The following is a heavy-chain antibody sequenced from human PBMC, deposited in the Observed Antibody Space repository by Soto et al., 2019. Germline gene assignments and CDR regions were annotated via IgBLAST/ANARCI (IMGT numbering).Heavy chain of an antibody. V-gene: IGHV4-30-4*01. CDR1: GGSISSGDYY. J-gene: IGHJ5*02. D-gene: IGHD3-16*02. CDR2: IYYSGST. CDR3: AREVYDYVSGSYRYPSS. Sequence: SETLSLTCTVSGGSISSGDYYWSWIRQPPGKGLEWIGYIYYSGSTYYNPSLKSRVTISVDTSKNQFSLKLSSVTAADTAVYYCAREVYDYVSGSYRYPSSWGQGTLVTVSS.